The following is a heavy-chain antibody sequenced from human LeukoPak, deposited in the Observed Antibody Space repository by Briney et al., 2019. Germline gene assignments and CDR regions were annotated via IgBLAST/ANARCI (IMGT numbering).Heavy chain of an antibody. J-gene: IGHJ4*02. V-gene: IGHV1-46*01. CDR3: ARGGITYYFDY. CDR1: GYTFTGYY. CDR2: INPSGGST. Sequence: ASVKVSCKASGYTFTGYYMHWVRQAPGQGLEWMGIINPSGGSTSYAQEFQGRVTITRDASASTAYMELSSLRSEDMAVYYCARGGITYYFDYWGQGTLVTVSS. D-gene: IGHD3-16*01.